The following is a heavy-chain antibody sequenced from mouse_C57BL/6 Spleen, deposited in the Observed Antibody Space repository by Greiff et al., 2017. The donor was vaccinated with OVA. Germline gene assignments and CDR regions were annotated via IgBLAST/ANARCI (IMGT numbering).Heavy chain of an antibody. V-gene: IGHV5-16*01. D-gene: IGHD2-4*01. J-gene: IGHJ4*01. Sequence: EVKLVESEGGLVQPGSSMKLSCTASGFTFSDYYMAWVRQVPEKGLEWVANINYDGSSTYYLDSLKSRFIISRDNAKNILYLQMSSLKSEDTATYYCAREEYEYDYAGYYAMDCWGQGASVTVSS. CDR1: GFTFSDYY. CDR2: INYDGSST. CDR3: AREEYEYDYAGYYAMDC.